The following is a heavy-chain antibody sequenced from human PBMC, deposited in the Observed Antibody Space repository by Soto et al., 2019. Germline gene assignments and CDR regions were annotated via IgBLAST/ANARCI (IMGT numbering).Heavy chain of an antibody. CDR1: GGSISSYY. V-gene: IGHV4-59*01. Sequence: ASETLSLTCTVSGGSISSYYWSWIRQPPGKGLEWIGYIYYSGSTNYNPSLKSRVTISVDTSKNQFSLKLSSVTAADTAVYYCATSRDGYKKAAFDIWGQGTMVT. D-gene: IGHD5-12*01. CDR2: IYYSGST. CDR3: ATSRDGYKKAAFDI. J-gene: IGHJ3*02.